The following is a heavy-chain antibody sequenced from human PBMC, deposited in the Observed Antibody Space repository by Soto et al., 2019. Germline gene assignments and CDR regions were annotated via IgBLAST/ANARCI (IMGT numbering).Heavy chain of an antibody. V-gene: IGHV1-69*01. J-gene: IGHJ6*02. CDR3: ASRIAARRYYYYGIDV. CDR1: GGTFSSYA. CDR2: IIPIFGTA. D-gene: IGHD6-6*01. Sequence: QVQLVQSGGEVKRPGSSVKVSCKASGGTFSSYAISWVRQAPGQGLEWMGGIIPIFGTANYAQKFQGRVTITADESTSTAYMELSSLRSEDTAVYYCASRIAARRYYYYGIDVWGQGTTVTVSS.